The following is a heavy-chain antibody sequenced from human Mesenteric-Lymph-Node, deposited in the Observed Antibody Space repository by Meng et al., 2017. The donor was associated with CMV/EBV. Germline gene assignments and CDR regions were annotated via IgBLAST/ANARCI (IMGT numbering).Heavy chain of an antibody. J-gene: IGHJ4*02. CDR2: INPNSGGT. V-gene: IGHV1-2*02. CDR1: GYTFTSYG. Sequence: ASVKVSCKASGYTFTSYGISWVRQAPGQGLEWMGWINPNSGGTNYAQKFQGRVTMTRDTSISTAYMELSRLRSDDTAVYYCARDNGCGGDCYCDYWGQGTLVTVSS. D-gene: IGHD2-21*01. CDR3: ARDNGCGGDCYCDY.